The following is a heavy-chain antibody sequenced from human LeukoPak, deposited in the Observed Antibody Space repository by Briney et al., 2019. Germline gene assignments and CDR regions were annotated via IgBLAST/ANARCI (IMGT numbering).Heavy chain of an antibody. J-gene: IGHJ4*02. CDR3: ARTTRILGASLVDY. Sequence: PGGSLRPSCAASGFYFDYYAMSWVRQPPGQGLEWVSTISGSAITTFYADAVKGRFTISRDNSQNTLFLQMNSLRADDTAVYHCARTTRILGASLVDYWGQGIQVTVST. V-gene: IGHV3-23*01. D-gene: IGHD1-26*01. CDR1: GFYFDYYA. CDR2: ISGSAITT.